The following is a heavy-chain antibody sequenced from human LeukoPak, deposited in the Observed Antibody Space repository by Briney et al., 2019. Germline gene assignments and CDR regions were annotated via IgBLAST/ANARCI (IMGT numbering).Heavy chain of an antibody. D-gene: IGHD3-3*01. V-gene: IGHV1-69-2*01. CDR3: ATDPLRFLEWSFDY. CDR1: GYTFTDYY. J-gene: IGHJ4*02. Sequence: GASVKVSCKASGYTFTDYYMHWVQQAPGKGLEWMGRVDPEDGETIYAEKFQGRVTITADTSTDTAYMELSSLRSEDTAVYYCATDPLRFLEWSFDYWGQGTLVTVSS. CDR2: VDPEDGET.